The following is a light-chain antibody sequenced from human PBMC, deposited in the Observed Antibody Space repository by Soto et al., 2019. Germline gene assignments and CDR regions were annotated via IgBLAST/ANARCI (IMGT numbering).Light chain of an antibody. V-gene: IGKV3-20*01. J-gene: IGKJ3*01. Sequence: EVVLTQSPVTLSLSPGERATLSCRASQSVSSPYLAWYQQTPGQPPRLLIYGASSMATEIPDRFIGSGSGTEFTLTIARLAPEDFAMYYCQQYGSSPFTFGPGTKVDI. CDR1: QSVSSPY. CDR2: GAS. CDR3: QQYGSSPFT.